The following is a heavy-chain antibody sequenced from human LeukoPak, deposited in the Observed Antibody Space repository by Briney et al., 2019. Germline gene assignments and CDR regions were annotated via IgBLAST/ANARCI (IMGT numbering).Heavy chain of an antibody. D-gene: IGHD3-22*01. Sequence: SETLSLTCTVSGGSISSYYWSWIRQPPGKGLEWIGYIYYSGSTNYNPSLKSRVPISVDTSKNQFSLKLSSVTAADTAVYYCARETYYYDSSGLRYYYYYMDVWGKGTTVTVSS. CDR2: IYYSGST. CDR3: ARETYYYDSSGLRYYYYYMDV. V-gene: IGHV4-59*01. CDR1: GGSISSYY. J-gene: IGHJ6*03.